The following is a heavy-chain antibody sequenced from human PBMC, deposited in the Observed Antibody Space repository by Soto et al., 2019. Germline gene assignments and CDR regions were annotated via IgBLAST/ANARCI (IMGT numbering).Heavy chain of an antibody. V-gene: IGHV4-59*08. CDR2: IYSSGST. Sequence: QVQLQESGPGLVKPSETLSLTCTVSGGSISGYYWSWIRQPPGKGLQWIGYIYSSGSTNYNPSLKSRVTISVDTSMNQFSLKLRAVTDAETAVYYCARQRRDFDYWGQGSLVTVSS. CDR1: GGSISGYY. J-gene: IGHJ4*02. CDR3: ARQRRDFDY.